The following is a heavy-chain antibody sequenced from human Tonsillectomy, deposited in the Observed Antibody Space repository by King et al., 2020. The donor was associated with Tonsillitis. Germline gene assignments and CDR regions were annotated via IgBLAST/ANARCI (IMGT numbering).Heavy chain of an antibody. J-gene: IGHJ2*01. Sequence: EVQLVESGGNLVQPGRSLRLSCEASGFTFDDYAMHWVRQVPGKGLEWVSVISWNSGNIAYADSVKGRFSVSRDNAKKSLHLHMNSLRAEDTGLYYCARHSFNDFLGGRFWYFGLWGRGTQVTVSS. CDR3: ARHSFNDFLGGRFWYFGL. V-gene: IGHV3-9*01. CDR1: GFTFDDYA. CDR2: ISWNSGNI. D-gene: IGHD3-3*01.